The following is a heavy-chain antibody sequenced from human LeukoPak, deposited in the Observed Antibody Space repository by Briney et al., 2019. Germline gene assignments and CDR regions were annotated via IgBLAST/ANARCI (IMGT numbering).Heavy chain of an antibody. V-gene: IGHV4-34*01. Sequence: SETLSLTCAVYGGSFSGYYWTWIRQPPGKGLEWIGEINHSGSTNYNPSLKSRVTISLDTSKNQFSLKLSSVTAADTAVYYCARVVYSYGYSDYWGQGTLVTVSS. J-gene: IGHJ4*02. D-gene: IGHD5-18*01. CDR3: ARVVYSYGYSDY. CDR1: GGSFSGYY. CDR2: INHSGST.